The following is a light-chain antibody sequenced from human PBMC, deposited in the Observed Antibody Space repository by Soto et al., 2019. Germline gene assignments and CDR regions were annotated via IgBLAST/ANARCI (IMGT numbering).Light chain of an antibody. CDR3: QQSYSRPRT. CDR2: SAS. V-gene: IGKV1-39*01. Sequence: DIQMTQSQSSLSASVGDRVTITCRASQSISPYLNWYQQKRGKAPNLVIYSASILESGVPSRLSGSGYGTDFTITISSMQTEDFATYFCQQSYSRPRTFGHGTKVDIK. CDR1: QSISPY. J-gene: IGKJ1*01.